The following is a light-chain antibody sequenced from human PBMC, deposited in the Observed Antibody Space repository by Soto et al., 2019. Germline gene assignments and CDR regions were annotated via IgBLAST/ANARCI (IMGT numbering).Light chain of an antibody. CDR1: QSISSY. Sequence: DIQMTQSPSSLSASVGDRVTITCRASQSISSYLNWYQQKPGKAPKLLIYAASSLQSGVPLRFSGSGSGTEFTLTISSLQPEDFATYYCQQSYSTPITFGQGTRLEIK. CDR2: AAS. J-gene: IGKJ5*01. CDR3: QQSYSTPIT. V-gene: IGKV1-39*01.